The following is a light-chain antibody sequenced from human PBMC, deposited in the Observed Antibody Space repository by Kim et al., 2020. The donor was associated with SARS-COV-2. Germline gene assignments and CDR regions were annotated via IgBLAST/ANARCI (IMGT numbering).Light chain of an antibody. CDR2: GAS. CDR3: LQQNTYPST. CDR1: QDIRNA. Sequence: ASVGDRVTITCRTSQDIRNALGWYQQSPGRAPKRLIYGASSLRSGVPSRFSGSGSGTEFTLTISSLQPEDFATYFCLQQNTYPSTFGQGTRLEIK. J-gene: IGKJ5*01. V-gene: IGKV1-17*01.